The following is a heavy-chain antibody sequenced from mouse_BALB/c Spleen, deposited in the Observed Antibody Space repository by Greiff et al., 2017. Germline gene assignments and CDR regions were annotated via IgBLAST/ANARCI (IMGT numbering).Heavy chain of an antibody. CDR2: ISSGGST. Sequence: EVILVESGGGLVKPGGSLKLSCAASGFTFSSYAMSWVRQTPEKRLEWVASISSGGSTYYPDSVKGRFTISRDNARNILYLQMSSLRSEDTAMYYCARGYYGNPAWFAYWGQGTLVTVSA. V-gene: IGHV5-6-5*01. CDR3: ARGYYGNPAWFAY. D-gene: IGHD2-1*01. J-gene: IGHJ3*01. CDR1: GFTFSSYA.